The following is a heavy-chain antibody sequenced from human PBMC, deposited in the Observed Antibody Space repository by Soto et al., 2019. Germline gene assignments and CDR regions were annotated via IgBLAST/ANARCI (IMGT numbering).Heavy chain of an antibody. Sequence: EVQVVESGGALVQPGGSLRLSCAASGFTFSNYWMHWVRQVPGEGLVWVSSINNDGSRTWYADSVRGRIAMSRDNARNLVYLQVISLRAEDTAVYYCGTTFEYWGQGALVTVSS. CDR2: INNDGSRT. CDR3: GTTFEY. D-gene: IGHD1-1*01. CDR1: GFTFSNYW. V-gene: IGHV3-74*01. J-gene: IGHJ4*02.